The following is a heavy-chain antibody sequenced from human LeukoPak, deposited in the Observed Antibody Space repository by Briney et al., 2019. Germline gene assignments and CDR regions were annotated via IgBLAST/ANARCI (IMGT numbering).Heavy chain of an antibody. V-gene: IGHV3-30-3*01. Sequence: GGSLRLSCAASGFTFSSYAMHWVRQAPGKGLEWVSVISYDGSNKYYADSVKGRFTISRDNSKNTLYLQMNSLRAEDTAVYYCAKGGGDYSGYDFGAKILNYFDYWGQGTLVTVSS. CDR3: AKGGGDYSGYDFGAKILNYFDY. CDR2: ISYDGSNK. D-gene: IGHD5-12*01. J-gene: IGHJ4*02. CDR1: GFTFSSYA.